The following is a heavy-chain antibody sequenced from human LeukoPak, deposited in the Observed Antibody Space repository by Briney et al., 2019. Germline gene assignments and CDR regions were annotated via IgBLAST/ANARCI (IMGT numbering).Heavy chain of an antibody. Sequence: PGGSLRLSCAASGFTFSSCGMHWVRQAPGKGLEWVAVIWYGGSNKYYADSVKGRFTISRDNSKNTLYLQMNCLRAEDTAVYYCAKGDGYNLASYWGQGTLVTVSS. V-gene: IGHV3-30*02. D-gene: IGHD5-24*01. CDR3: AKGDGYNLASY. CDR2: IWYGGSNK. J-gene: IGHJ4*02. CDR1: GFTFSSCG.